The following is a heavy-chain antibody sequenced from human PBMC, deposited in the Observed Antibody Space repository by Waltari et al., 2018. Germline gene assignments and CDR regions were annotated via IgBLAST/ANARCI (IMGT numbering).Heavy chain of an antibody. Sequence: QVQLVQSGAEVKKPGASVKVSCQASGNTFTGYYLHRVRQAPGQGLEWMGWINPNSGGTNYAQKFQGRVTMTRDTSISTAYMELSRLRSDDTAVYYCARDLAVVVVISDAFDIWGQGTMVTVSS. CDR3: ARDLAVVVVISDAFDI. CDR2: INPNSGGT. J-gene: IGHJ3*02. V-gene: IGHV1-2*02. CDR1: GNTFTGYY. D-gene: IGHD3-22*01.